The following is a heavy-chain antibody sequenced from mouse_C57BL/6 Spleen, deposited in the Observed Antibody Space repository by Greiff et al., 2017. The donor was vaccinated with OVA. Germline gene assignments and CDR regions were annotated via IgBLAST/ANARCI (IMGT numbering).Heavy chain of an antibody. CDR1: GFTFSDYY. V-gene: IGHV5-12*01. J-gene: IGHJ1*03. CDR3: ATTITTVVADWYFDF. Sequence: EVKLVESGGGLVQPGGSLKLSCAASGFTFSDYYMYWVRQTPEKRLEWVAYISNGGGSTYYPDTVKGRFTISRDNAKNTLYLQMSRLKSEDTAMYYCATTITTVVADWYFDFWGTGTSVTVSS. CDR2: ISNGGGST. D-gene: IGHD1-1*01.